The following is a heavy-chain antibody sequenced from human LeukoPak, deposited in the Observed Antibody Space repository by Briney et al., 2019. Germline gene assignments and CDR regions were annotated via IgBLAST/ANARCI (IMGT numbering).Heavy chain of an antibody. Sequence: ASVKVSCKASGYTFTGYYMHWVRQAPGQGLEWMGWINPNSGGTNYAQKFQGRVTMTRDTSISTAYMELSRLRSDDTAVYHCARENVAVAGTASGDLDYWGQGTLVTVSS. CDR3: ARENVAVAGTASGDLDY. D-gene: IGHD6-19*01. J-gene: IGHJ4*02. CDR1: GYTFTGYY. V-gene: IGHV1-2*02. CDR2: INPNSGGT.